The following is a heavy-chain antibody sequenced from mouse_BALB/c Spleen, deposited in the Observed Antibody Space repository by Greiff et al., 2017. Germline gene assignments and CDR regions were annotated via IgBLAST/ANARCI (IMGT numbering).Heavy chain of an antibody. CDR2: INPSNGGT. CDR3: TRDGYYDWYFDV. J-gene: IGHJ1*01. D-gene: IGHD2-3*01. Sequence: QVQLQQPGAELVKPGASVKLSCKASGYTFTSYYMYWVKQRPGQGLEWIGEINPSNGGTNFNEKFKSKATLTVDKSSSTAYMQLSSLTSEDSAVYYCTRDGYYDWYFDVWGAGTTVTVSS. V-gene: IGHV1S81*02. CDR1: GYTFTSYY.